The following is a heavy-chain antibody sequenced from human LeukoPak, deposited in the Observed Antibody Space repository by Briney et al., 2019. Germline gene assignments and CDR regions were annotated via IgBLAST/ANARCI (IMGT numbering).Heavy chain of an antibody. CDR3: ARGPGKHSYDYGDSTPLLDY. V-gene: IGHV3-48*01. D-gene: IGHD4-17*01. CDR2: ISGSSGII. CDR1: GFTFNTYT. J-gene: IGHJ4*02. Sequence: GGSLRLSCAASGFTFNTYTMNWVRQAPGKGLEWVSYISGSSGIIDYADSVRGRFTISRDNAKNSLYLQMNSLRAEDTAVYYCARGPGKHSYDYGDSTPLLDYWGQGTLVTVSS.